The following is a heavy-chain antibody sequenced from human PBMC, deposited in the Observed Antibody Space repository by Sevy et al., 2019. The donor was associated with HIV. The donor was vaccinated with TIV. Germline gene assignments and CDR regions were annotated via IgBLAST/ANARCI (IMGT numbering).Heavy chain of an antibody. CDR1: GYDFANNW. V-gene: IGHV5-51*03. J-gene: IGHJ5*02. D-gene: IGHD5-12*01. CDR3: ARPVGYAAS. CDR2: IYPGDSDT. Sequence: KQRGALKISCRASGYDFANNWIGWVRQMPGEGLEWMGIIYPGDSDTRYTPSFEGRVTISADKSVNTAYLQWSSLKAPDTATYYCARPVGYAASWGQGTLVTVSS.